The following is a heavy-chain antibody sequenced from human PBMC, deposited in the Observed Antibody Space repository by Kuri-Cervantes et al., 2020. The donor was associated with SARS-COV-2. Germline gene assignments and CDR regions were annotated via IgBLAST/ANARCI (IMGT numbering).Heavy chain of an antibody. CDR1: GFTFSSYV. V-gene: IGHV3-48*01. D-gene: IGHD3-22*01. Sequence: GGSLRLSCAASGFTFSSYVMNWVRQAPGKGLEWVSYIRSSSSIIYYADSVKGRSTVSRDNSKNTLYLQMDSLRADDTAVYYCAGETYYYDSSGEVKDYWGQGTLVTVSS. J-gene: IGHJ4*02. CDR3: AGETYYYDSSGEVKDY. CDR2: IRSSSSII.